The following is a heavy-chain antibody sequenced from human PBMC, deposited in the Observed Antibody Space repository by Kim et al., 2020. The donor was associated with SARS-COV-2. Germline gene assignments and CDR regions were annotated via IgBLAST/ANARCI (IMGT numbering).Heavy chain of an antibody. CDR1: GFTFDDYT. V-gene: IGHV3-43*01. Sequence: GGSLRLSCAASGFTFDDYTMHWVRQAPGKGLEWVSLISWDGGSTYYADSVKGRFTISRDNSKNSLYLQMNSLRTEDTALYYCAKDIGRGYSYGPFVYWGQGTLVTVSS. J-gene: IGHJ4*02. D-gene: IGHD5-18*01. CDR2: ISWDGGST. CDR3: AKDIGRGYSYGPFVY.